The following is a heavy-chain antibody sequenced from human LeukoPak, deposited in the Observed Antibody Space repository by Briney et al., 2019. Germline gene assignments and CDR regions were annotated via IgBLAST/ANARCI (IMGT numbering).Heavy chain of an antibody. Sequence: GASVKVSCKAAGYTFTGYYMHWVRQAPGQGLEWMGWINPNSAGTNYAQKFQGRVTMTRDTSISTAYMELSRLTSDDTAVYYCARDPPIGGADVFDIWGQGTMVTVSS. CDR1: GYTFTGYY. CDR3: ARDPPIGGADVFDI. D-gene: IGHD3-10*01. J-gene: IGHJ3*02. V-gene: IGHV1-2*02. CDR2: INPNSAGT.